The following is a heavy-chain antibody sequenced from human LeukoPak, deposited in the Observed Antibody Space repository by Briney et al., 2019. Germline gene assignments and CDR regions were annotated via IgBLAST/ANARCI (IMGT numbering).Heavy chain of an antibody. D-gene: IGHD2-15*01. CDR1: GFTFSSYE. J-gene: IGHJ6*03. Sequence: GGSLRLSCAASGFTFSSYEMNWVRQAPGKGLEWVSSISSSSSYIYYADSVKGRFTISRDNAKNSLYLQMNSLRAEDTVVYYCARDLRVVAATWHYYYYYMDVWGKGTTVTVSS. CDR3: ARDLRVVAATWHYYYYYMDV. V-gene: IGHV3-21*01. CDR2: ISSSSSYI.